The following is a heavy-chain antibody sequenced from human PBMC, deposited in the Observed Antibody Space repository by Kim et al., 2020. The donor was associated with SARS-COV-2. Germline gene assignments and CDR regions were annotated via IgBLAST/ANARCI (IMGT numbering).Heavy chain of an antibody. J-gene: IGHJ6*02. Sequence: GGSLRLSCAASGFTFSSYWMSWVRQAPGKGLEWVANIKQDGSEKYYVDSVKGRFTISRDNAKNSLYLQMNSLRAEDTAVYYCAREGYGDHYGSYYYYGMDVWGQGTTVTVSS. CDR1: GFTFSSYW. CDR3: AREGYGDHYGSYYYYGMDV. V-gene: IGHV3-7*01. D-gene: IGHD4-17*01. CDR2: IKQDGSEK.